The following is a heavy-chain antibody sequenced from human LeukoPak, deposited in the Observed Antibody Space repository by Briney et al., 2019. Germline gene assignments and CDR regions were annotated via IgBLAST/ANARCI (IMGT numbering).Heavy chain of an antibody. V-gene: IGHV3-30*02. CDR1: GFTFSTYG. CDR2: IRYDGSNK. Sequence: GGSLRLSXTASGFTFSTYGMHWVRQAPGKGLEWVTFIRYDGSNKYYADSVKGRFTISRDNSKNTLFLQMNSLRAGDTAVYYCAKVRGNYDFWSGFDCWGQGTLVTVSS. J-gene: IGHJ4*02. D-gene: IGHD3-3*01. CDR3: AKVRGNYDFWSGFDC.